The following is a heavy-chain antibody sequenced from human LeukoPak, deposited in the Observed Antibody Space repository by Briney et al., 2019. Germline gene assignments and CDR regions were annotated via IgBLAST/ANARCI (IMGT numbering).Heavy chain of an antibody. V-gene: IGHV3-23*01. D-gene: IGHD3-10*01. CDR2: ITRSGDSA. J-gene: IGHJ4*02. Sequence: GGSLRLSCAASGFTFSSYAMSWVRQAPGKGLEWVSAITRSGDSAYYVDSVKGRFTISRDNSKNTLYLQMNSLRAEDTAVYYCARDGLYGSGSQFDYWGQGTLVTVSS. CDR1: GFTFSSYA. CDR3: ARDGLYGSGSQFDY.